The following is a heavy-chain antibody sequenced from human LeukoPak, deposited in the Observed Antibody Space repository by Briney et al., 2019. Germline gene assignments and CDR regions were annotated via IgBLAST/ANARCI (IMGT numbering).Heavy chain of an antibody. V-gene: IGHV3-21*01. J-gene: IGHJ4*02. CDR1: GFTFSSYS. CDR3: ARRKASGSAIFDY. D-gene: IGHD1-26*01. CDR2: ISSSSSYI. Sequence: GGSLRLSCAASGFTFSSYSMNWVRQAPGKGLEWVSSISSSSSYIYYADSVKGRFTISRDNAKNSLYLQMNSLRAEDTAVYYCARRKASGSAIFDYWGQGTLVAVSS.